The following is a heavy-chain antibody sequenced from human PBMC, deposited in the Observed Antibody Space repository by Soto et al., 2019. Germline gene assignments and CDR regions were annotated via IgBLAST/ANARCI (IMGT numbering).Heavy chain of an antibody. V-gene: IGHV3-30*03. Sequence: PGGSLRLSCAASGFTFSSYGMHWVRQSPGKGLEWVAVISYDGSNKYYADSVKGRFTISRDNSKNTLYLQMNSLRAEDTAVYYCARDAHCSSTSCYRSYYYYGMDVWGQGTTVTVSS. CDR3: ARDAHCSSTSCYRSYYYYGMDV. CDR1: GFTFSSYG. CDR2: ISYDGSNK. J-gene: IGHJ6*02. D-gene: IGHD2-2*02.